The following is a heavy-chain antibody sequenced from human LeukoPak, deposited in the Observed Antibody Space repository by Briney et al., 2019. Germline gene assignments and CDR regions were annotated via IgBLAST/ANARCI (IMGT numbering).Heavy chain of an antibody. CDR1: EYTFTSYA. CDR2: INTNTGNP. Sequence: GASVRVSCKASEYTFTSYAMNWVRQAPGQGLEWMGWINTNTGNPTYARGFTGRFVFSLDTSVNTAYLEISSLKGEDSAVYYCARGGSSWYDYWGQGTLVTVSP. J-gene: IGHJ4*02. V-gene: IGHV7-4-1*02. CDR3: ARGGSSWYDY. D-gene: IGHD6-13*01.